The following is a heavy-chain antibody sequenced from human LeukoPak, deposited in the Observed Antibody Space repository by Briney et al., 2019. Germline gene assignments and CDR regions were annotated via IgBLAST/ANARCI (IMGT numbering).Heavy chain of an antibody. Sequence: GGSLRLSCAASGFTFSSYGMSWVRQAPGKGLEWVSAISGSGGSTYYADSVKGRFTISRDNSKNTLYLQMNSLRAEDTAVYYCAKSPLVRGWSYFDYWGQGTLVTVSS. D-gene: IGHD3-10*01. CDR3: AKSPLVRGWSYFDY. CDR1: GFTFSSYG. CDR2: ISGSGGST. J-gene: IGHJ4*02. V-gene: IGHV3-23*01.